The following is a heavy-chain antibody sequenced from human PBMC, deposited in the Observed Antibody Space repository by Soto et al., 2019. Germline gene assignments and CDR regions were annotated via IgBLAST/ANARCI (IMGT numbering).Heavy chain of an antibody. CDR2: IIPIFGTA. Sequence: QVQLVQSGAEVKKPGSSVKVSCKASGGTFSSYAISWVRQAPGQGLEWMGGIIPIFGTANYAQQFQGRVTSTADEYTSTAYMELSSLRSEDTAVYYCARDQGYCSSTSCVGFDYWGQGTLVTVSS. D-gene: IGHD2-2*01. V-gene: IGHV1-69*01. CDR3: ARDQGYCSSTSCVGFDY. J-gene: IGHJ4*02. CDR1: GGTFSSYA.